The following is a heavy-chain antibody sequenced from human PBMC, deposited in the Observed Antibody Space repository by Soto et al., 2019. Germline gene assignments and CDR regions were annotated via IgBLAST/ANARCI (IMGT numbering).Heavy chain of an antibody. J-gene: IGHJ5*02. CDR2: IYYSGST. V-gene: IGHV4-61*01. Sequence: SETLSLTCTVSGGSVSSGSYYWSWIRQPPGKGLEWIGYIYYSGSTNYNPSLKSRVTISVDTSKNQFSLKLSSVTAADTAVYYCAREPYYYDSSGYYYGAGWFDPWGQGTLVTVSS. D-gene: IGHD3-22*01. CDR1: GGSVSSGSYY. CDR3: AREPYYYDSSGYYYGAGWFDP.